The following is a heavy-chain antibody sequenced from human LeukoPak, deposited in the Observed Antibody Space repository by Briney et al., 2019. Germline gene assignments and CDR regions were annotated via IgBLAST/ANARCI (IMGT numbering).Heavy chain of an antibody. CDR1: GFTFSSYA. Sequence: GGSLRLSCAASGFTFSSYAMHWVRQAPGKGLERVAVISYDGSNKYYADSVKGRFTISRDNSKNTLYLQMNSLRAEDTAVYYCARGDGSGLLYYGMDVWGKGTTVTVSS. D-gene: IGHD3-10*01. CDR2: ISYDGSNK. V-gene: IGHV3-30*04. J-gene: IGHJ6*04. CDR3: ARGDGSGLLYYGMDV.